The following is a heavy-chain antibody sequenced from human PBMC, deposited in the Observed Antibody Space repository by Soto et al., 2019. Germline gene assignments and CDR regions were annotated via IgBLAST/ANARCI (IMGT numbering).Heavy chain of an antibody. CDR3: ARDARTADDDY. CDR2: IHGNRNII. V-gene: IGHV3-48*02. J-gene: IGHJ4*02. CDR1: GFTVSTNA. Sequence: EVQLVESGGGLVQPGGSLRLSCAVSGFTVSTNAMNWVRQAPGKGLEWVAYIHGNRNIIYYADSVKGRFTISRDNAKNSLFLQMDSMRDEDTAVYYCARDARTADDDYWGQGTLVTVSS.